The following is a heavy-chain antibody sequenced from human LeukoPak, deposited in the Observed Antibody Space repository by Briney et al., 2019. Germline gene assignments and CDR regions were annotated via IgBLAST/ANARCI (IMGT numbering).Heavy chain of an antibody. Sequence: PGGSLRLSCAASGFTFSDYYMSWIRQAPGKGLEWVSYIGSSGSTIYYADSVKGRFTISRDNAKNSLYLQMNSLRAEDTAVYYCARDHDDSSGYSHDAFDIWGQGTMVTVSS. CDR2: IGSSGSTI. J-gene: IGHJ3*02. CDR1: GFTFSDYY. V-gene: IGHV3-11*01. D-gene: IGHD3-22*01. CDR3: ARDHDDSSGYSHDAFDI.